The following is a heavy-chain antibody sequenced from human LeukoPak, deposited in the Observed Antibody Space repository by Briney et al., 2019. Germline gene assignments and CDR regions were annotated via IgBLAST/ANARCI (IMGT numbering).Heavy chain of an antibody. J-gene: IGHJ5*02. CDR3: AKEGDYDFWSGHYNWFDL. CDR2: LSGSGGST. Sequence: HPGGSLRLSCAASGFTFSSYAMNWVRQAPGKGLEWVSTLSGSGGSTYYANSVKGRFTFSRDKSKNTLYLQVNSLRAEDTAIYYSAKEGDYDFWSGHYNWFDLWGQGTLVTVSS. CDR1: GFTFSSYA. D-gene: IGHD3-3*01. V-gene: IGHV3-23*01.